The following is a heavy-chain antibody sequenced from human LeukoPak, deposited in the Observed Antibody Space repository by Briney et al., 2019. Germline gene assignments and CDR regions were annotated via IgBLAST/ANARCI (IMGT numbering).Heavy chain of an antibody. D-gene: IGHD6-19*01. Sequence: PSEALSLTCAAHGGSFSGYYWSWIRQPPGKRLHWPGEINHSGSPNYNLSLKSRVTISVDTSKNQFSLKLSSVTAADTAVYYCARDPSEAVGQTYFDHWGQGTLVTVSS. CDR2: INHSGSP. V-gene: IGHV4-34*01. CDR1: GGSFSGYY. J-gene: IGHJ4*02. CDR3: ARDPSEAVGQTYFDH.